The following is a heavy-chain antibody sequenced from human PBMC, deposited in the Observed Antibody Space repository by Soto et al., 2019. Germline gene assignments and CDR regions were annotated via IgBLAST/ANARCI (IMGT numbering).Heavy chain of an antibody. CDR3: ARYRYYDSSGSPTPYFDY. D-gene: IGHD3-22*01. V-gene: IGHV4-31*03. Sequence: NPSETLSLTCTVSGGSISSGGYYWSWIRQHPGKGLEWIGYIYYSGSTYYNPSLKSRVTISVDTSKNQFSLKLSSVTAADTAVYYCARYRYYDSSGSPTPYFDYWGQGTLVTVSS. CDR2: IYYSGST. J-gene: IGHJ4*02. CDR1: GGSISSGGYY.